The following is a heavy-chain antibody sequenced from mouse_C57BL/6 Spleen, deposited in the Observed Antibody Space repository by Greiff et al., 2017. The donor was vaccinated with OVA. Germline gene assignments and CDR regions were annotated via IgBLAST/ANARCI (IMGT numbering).Heavy chain of an antibody. Sequence: QVHVKQPGAELVKPGASVKVSCKASGYTFTSYWMHWVKQRPGQGLEWIGGIHPSDSDTNYNQKFKGKATLTVDKSSSTAYMQLSSLTSEDSAVYYCARGCYGSSAWFAYWGQGTLVTVSA. CDR3: ARGCYGSSAWFAY. V-gene: IGHV1-74*01. D-gene: IGHD1-1*01. CDR2: IHPSDSDT. J-gene: IGHJ3*01. CDR1: GYTFTSYW.